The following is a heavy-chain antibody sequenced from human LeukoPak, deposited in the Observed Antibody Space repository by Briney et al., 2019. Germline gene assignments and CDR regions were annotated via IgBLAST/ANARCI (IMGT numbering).Heavy chain of an antibody. CDR3: ASPSVCSGGSCYAH. CDR1: GGSISSGDYY. V-gene: IGHV4-61*05. CDR2: IYYSGST. Sequence: SQTLSLTCTVSGGSISSGDYYWSWIRQPPGKGLEWIGYIYYSGSTNYNPSLKSRVTISVDKSKNQFSLKLSSVTAADTAVYYCASPSVCSGGSCYAHWGQGTLVTVSS. J-gene: IGHJ4*02. D-gene: IGHD2-15*01.